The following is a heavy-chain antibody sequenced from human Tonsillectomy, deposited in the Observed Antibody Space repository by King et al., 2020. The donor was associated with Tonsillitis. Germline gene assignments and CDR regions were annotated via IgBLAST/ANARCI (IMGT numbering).Heavy chain of an antibody. J-gene: IGHJ4*02. CDR3: GGGVYSESYLADY. CDR2: ISRSSSNI. D-gene: IGHD1-26*01. CDR1: GFTFSNFS. Sequence: VQLVESGGGLVKPGGSLRLSCAASGFTFSNFSMNWVRQAPGKGLEWVSSISRSSSNIYYADSVKGRFTISRDNAKNSLFLQMNSLRAEDTALYYCGGGVYSESYLADYRGQGTLVTVSS. V-gene: IGHV3-21*01.